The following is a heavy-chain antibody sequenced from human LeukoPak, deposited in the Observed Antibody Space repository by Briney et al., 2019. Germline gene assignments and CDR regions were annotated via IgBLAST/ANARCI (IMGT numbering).Heavy chain of an antibody. CDR2: ISSSSSYI. J-gene: IGHJ4*02. Sequence: GSLGPFCLALWFNFRHFAMRWVRQAPRKGLEWVSSISSSSSYIYYADSVKGRFTISRDNAKNSLYLQMNSLRAEDTAVYYCARPGAGGTFNYWGQGTLVTVSS. CDR3: ARPGAGGTFNY. V-gene: IGHV3-21*01. CDR1: WFNFRHFA. D-gene: IGHD2-8*02.